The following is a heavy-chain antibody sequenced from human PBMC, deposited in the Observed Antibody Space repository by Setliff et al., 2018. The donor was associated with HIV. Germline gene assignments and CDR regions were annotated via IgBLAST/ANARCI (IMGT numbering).Heavy chain of an antibody. CDR1: GYTFTSYG. CDR3: ARAHLWFGESFPFDP. J-gene: IGHJ5*02. CDR2: INTKTGNP. D-gene: IGHD3-10*01. Sequence: ASVKVSCKASGYTFTSYGINWVRQAPGQGLEWMGWINTKTGNPTYAQGFTGRFVFSLDTSVSTTHLQISSLKAEDTAVYYCARAHLWFGESFPFDPWGQGTLVTVSS. V-gene: IGHV7-4-1*02.